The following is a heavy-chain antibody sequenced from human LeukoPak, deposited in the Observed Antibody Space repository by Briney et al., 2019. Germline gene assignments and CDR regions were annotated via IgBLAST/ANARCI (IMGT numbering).Heavy chain of an antibody. CDR3: ARESYGLSLNY. J-gene: IGHJ4*02. D-gene: IGHD5-18*01. CDR1: GYTFTGYY. V-gene: IGHV1-2*06. CDR2: INPNSGGT. Sequence: ASVKVSCKASGYTFTGYYMHWVRQAPGQGLEWMGRINPNSGGTSYAQKFQGRVTMTRDTSISTAYMELSRLRSDDTAVYYCARESYGLSLNYWGQETLVTVSS.